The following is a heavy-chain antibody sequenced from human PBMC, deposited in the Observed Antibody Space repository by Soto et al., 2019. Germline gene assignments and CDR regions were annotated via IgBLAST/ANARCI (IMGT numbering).Heavy chain of an antibody. CDR2: INPNSGGT. Sequence: GASVKVSCKASGYTFTGYYMHWVQQAPGQGLEWMGWINPNSGGTNYAQKFQGWVTMTRDASISTAYMELSRLRSDDTAVYYSARGNPSGGSFYGMDVWGQGTTVTVSS. CDR1: GYTFTGYY. D-gene: IGHD2-15*01. J-gene: IGHJ6*02. CDR3: ARGNPSGGSFYGMDV. V-gene: IGHV1-2*04.